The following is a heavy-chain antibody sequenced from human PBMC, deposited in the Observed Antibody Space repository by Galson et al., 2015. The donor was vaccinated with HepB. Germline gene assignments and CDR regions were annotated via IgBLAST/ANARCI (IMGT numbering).Heavy chain of an antibody. J-gene: IGHJ4*02. D-gene: IGHD3-16*01. CDR1: GYSFTNKG. Sequence: SVKVSCKASGYSFTNKGISWVRQAPGQGLEWMGWISAHNGNINYAQKLQGRVTMTTDTSTNTAYMELRNLRSDDTAVYYCATGGEWLSSDYWGQGTLVTVSS. V-gene: IGHV1-18*01. CDR3: ATGGEWLSSDY. CDR2: ISAHNGNI.